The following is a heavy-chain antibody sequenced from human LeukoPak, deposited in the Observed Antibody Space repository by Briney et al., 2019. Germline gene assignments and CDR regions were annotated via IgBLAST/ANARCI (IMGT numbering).Heavy chain of an antibody. D-gene: IGHD2-8*01. CDR3: ARRERYCSNGVCLKHFDY. V-gene: IGHV4-39*01. CDR1: GASISSSIYY. J-gene: IGHJ4*02. Sequence: PSETLSLTCTVSGASISSSIYYWGWIRQPPGKGLEWIGSTYYSGSTYYNPSLKSRVTISVDTSKNQFSLKLSSVTAADTAVYYCARRERYCSNGVCLKHFDYWGQGTLVTVSS. CDR2: TYYSGST.